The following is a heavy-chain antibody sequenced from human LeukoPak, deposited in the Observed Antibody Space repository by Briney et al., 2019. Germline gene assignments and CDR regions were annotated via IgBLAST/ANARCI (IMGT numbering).Heavy chain of an antibody. Sequence: GGSLRLSCAASGFTFSSYWMSWVRQAPGKGLEWVANIKEDGSKKNYVDSVKGRFTISRDNAKNSLYLQMNSLRAEDTAVYFCATPLDYYDSSGYHQGGDWGQGTLVTVSS. J-gene: IGHJ4*02. D-gene: IGHD3-22*01. CDR2: IKEDGSKK. CDR1: GFTFSSYW. V-gene: IGHV3-7*03. CDR3: ATPLDYYDSSGYHQGGD.